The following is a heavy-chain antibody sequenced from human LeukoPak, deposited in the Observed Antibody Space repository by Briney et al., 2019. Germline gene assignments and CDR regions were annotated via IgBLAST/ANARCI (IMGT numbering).Heavy chain of an antibody. CDR3: ARADSVPAGDYHYWYMDV. V-gene: IGHV1-2*02. Sequence: GASVKVSCKASGFTLIDYIHWVRQDPRQGLQWMGWIKANSGDTEYAQKFQGRVTMTRETYISTVYMELSSLRSDDTAVYYCARADSVPAGDYHYWYMDVWGKGTTVTVSS. D-gene: IGHD6-13*01. CDR1: GFTLIDY. J-gene: IGHJ6*03. CDR2: IKANSGDT.